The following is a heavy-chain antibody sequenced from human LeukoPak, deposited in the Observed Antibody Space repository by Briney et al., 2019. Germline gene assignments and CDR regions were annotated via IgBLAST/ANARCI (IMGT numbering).Heavy chain of an antibody. Sequence: SETLSLTCTVSGGSMRSSSHYWGWIRQPPGKRLEWIGSIYHSGSTYYNPSLKSRVTISVDTSKNQFSLKLSSVTAADTAVYYCARSGERKAFDIWGQGTMVTVSS. J-gene: IGHJ3*02. CDR3: ARSGERKAFDI. V-gene: IGHV4-39*07. CDR2: IYHSGST. CDR1: GGSMRSSSHY.